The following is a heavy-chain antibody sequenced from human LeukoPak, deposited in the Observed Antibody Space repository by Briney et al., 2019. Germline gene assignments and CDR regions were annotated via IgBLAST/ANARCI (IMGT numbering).Heavy chain of an antibody. CDR1: GGSISSGGYY. V-gene: IGHV4-31*03. CDR2: IYYSGST. Sequence: SQTLSLTCTVSGGSISSGGYYWSWIRQHPGKGLEWIGYIYYSGSTYYNPSLKSRVTISVDTSKNQFSLKLSSVTAADTAVYYCARVPSTVTTKYYYYYYMDVWSQGTTVTVSS. J-gene: IGHJ6*03. D-gene: IGHD4-11*01. CDR3: ARVPSTVTTKYYYYYYMDV.